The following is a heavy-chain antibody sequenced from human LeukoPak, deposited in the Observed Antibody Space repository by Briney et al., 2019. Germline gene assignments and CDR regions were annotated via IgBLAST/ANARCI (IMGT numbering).Heavy chain of an antibody. J-gene: IGHJ4*02. V-gene: IGHV5-51*01. CDR1: GYRFTTYW. D-gene: IGHD4-17*01. CDR3: ARTLYDYGGNPFDY. Sequence: PGESLKISCKVSGYRFTTYWIAWVRQMPGKGLDFMGIILPDDSDTRYSPSFRGQVAISVDKSINTAYLQWNSLKASDTAMYYCARTLYDYGGNPFDYWGQGTLVTVSS. CDR2: ILPDDSDT.